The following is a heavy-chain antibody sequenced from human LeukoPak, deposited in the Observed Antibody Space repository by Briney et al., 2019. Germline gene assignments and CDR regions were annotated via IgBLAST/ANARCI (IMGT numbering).Heavy chain of an antibody. V-gene: IGHV4-39*01. J-gene: IGHJ3*02. Sequence: SETLSLTCTVSGGSISSSSYYWGWIRQPPGKGLEWIGSIYYSGSTYYNPSLKSRVTISVDTSKNQFSLKLSSVTAADTAVYYCARHSSLGVTIFGVVMNAFDIWGQGTMVTVSS. CDR2: IYYSGST. CDR3: ARHSSLGVTIFGVVMNAFDI. CDR1: GGSISSSSYY. D-gene: IGHD3-3*01.